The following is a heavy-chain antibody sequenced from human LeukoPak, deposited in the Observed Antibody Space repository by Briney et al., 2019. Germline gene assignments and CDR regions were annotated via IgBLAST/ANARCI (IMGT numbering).Heavy chain of an antibody. V-gene: IGHV3-48*03. CDR1: EFTFRSYE. D-gene: IGHD3-10*01. Sequence: GSLRLSCAASEFTFRSYEMNWVRQAPGKGLEWISYISNSDTTIDYADSVKGRFTISRDNAKNSLYLQMNSLRVEDTAVYYCARGLVGYYAMDVWGQGTTVTVSS. CDR2: ISNSDTTI. J-gene: IGHJ6*02. CDR3: ARGLVGYYAMDV.